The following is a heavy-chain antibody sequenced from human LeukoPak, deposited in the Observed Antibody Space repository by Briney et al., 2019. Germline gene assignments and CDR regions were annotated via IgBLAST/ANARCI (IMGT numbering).Heavy chain of an antibody. D-gene: IGHD1-26*01. J-gene: IGHJ4*02. V-gene: IGHV3-7*01. CDR1: GFRLGDYW. CDR2: IKQDGDEK. CDR3: ARVGAWDLQRVFEY. Sequence: PGGSLRLSCAASGFRLGDYWMTWARHIPGKGLEWVANIKQDGDEKHYAESVEGRFIISRDNAKNSLYLEMDSLKVEDTAVYYCARVGAWDLQRVFEYWGQGTLVTVSS.